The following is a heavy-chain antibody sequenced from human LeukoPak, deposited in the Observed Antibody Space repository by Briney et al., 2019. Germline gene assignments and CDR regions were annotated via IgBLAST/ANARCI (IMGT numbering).Heavy chain of an antibody. CDR3: ARVDSSGYDTRGWFDP. J-gene: IGHJ5*02. V-gene: IGHV4-59*01. CDR2: IYYSGDT. CDR1: DGAIAGYS. D-gene: IGHD5-12*01. Sequence: SETLSLTCTVSDGAIAGYSWSWIRQAPGKGLEWIGYIYYSGDTSYNPSLQSRVTVSVDTSKNQFSLKLSSVTAADTAVYHCARVDSSGYDTRGWFDPWGQGTLVTVSS.